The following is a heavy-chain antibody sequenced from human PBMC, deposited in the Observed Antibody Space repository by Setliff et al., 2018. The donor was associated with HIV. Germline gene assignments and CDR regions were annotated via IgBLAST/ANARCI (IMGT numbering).Heavy chain of an antibody. J-gene: IGHJ4*02. CDR3: ARDLWGLLVFDY. CDR1: GYTFTGYY. Sequence: ASVKVSCKASGYTFTGYYMHWVRQAPGQGLEWMGWINPNSGGTNYAQKFQGRVTMTRDTSISTAYMELGRLRSDDTAVYYCARDLWGLLVFDYWGQGTLVTVSS. V-gene: IGHV1-2*02. CDR2: INPNSGGT. D-gene: IGHD2-8*02.